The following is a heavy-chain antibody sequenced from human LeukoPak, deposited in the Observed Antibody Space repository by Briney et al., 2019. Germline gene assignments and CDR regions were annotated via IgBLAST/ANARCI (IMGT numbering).Heavy chain of an antibody. CDR1: GFTFSSYA. J-gene: IGHJ4*02. CDR3: ARDVDYANPRHDY. V-gene: IGHV3-7*01. CDR2: IKQDGSEK. D-gene: IGHD4/OR15-4a*01. Sequence: GGSLRLSCAASGFTFSSYAMSWVRQAPGKGLEWVANIKQDGSEKYYVDSVKGRFTISRDNAKNSLYLQMNSLRAEDTAVYYCARDVDYANPRHDYWGQGTLVTVSS.